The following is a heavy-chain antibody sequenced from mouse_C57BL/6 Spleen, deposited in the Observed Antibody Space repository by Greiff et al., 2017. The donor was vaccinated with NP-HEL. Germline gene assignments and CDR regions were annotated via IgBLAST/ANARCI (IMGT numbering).Heavy chain of an antibody. J-gene: IGHJ3*01. CDR1: GYTFTDYE. Sequence: QVQLQQSGAELVRPGASVTLSCKASGYTFTDYEMHWVKQTPVHGLEWIGAIDPETGGTAYNQKFKGKAILTADKSSSTAYMELRSLTSEDSAVYYCTSPITTVVEPYWGQGTLVTVSA. CDR2: IDPETGGT. V-gene: IGHV1-15*01. D-gene: IGHD1-1*01. CDR3: TSPITTVVEPY.